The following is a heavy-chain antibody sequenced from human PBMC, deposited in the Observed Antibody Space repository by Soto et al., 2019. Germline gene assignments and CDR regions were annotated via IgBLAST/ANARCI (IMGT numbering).Heavy chain of an antibody. CDR3: ARDRRGDDSSGYYHDY. V-gene: IGHV1-69*08. CDR1: GGTFSSYT. J-gene: IGHJ4*02. Sequence: QVQLVQSGAEVKKPGSSVKVSCKASGGTFSSYTISWVRQAPGQGLEWMGRIIPILGIANYAQKFQGRVTITADKSTGTAYMELSSLRSEDTAVYYCARDRRGDDSSGYYHDYWGQGTLVTVSS. CDR2: IIPILGIA. D-gene: IGHD3-22*01.